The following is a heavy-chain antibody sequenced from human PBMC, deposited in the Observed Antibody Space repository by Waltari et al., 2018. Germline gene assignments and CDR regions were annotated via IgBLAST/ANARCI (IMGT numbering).Heavy chain of an antibody. CDR3: ATKYNWNYGLDY. CDR1: GFTFSSYS. Sequence: EVQLVESGGGLVKPGGSLRLSCAASGFTFSSYSMNWVRQTPGKGLEWVSSISSSSSYIYYADSAKGRFTISRDNAKNSLYLQMNSLRAEDTAVYYCATKYNWNYGLDYWGQGTLVTVSS. J-gene: IGHJ4*02. CDR2: ISSSSSYI. D-gene: IGHD1-7*01. V-gene: IGHV3-21*01.